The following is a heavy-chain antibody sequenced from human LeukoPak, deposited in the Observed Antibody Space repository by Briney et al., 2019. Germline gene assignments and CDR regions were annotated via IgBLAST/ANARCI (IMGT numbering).Heavy chain of an antibody. V-gene: IGHV3-23*01. CDR2: ISGSGGST. D-gene: IGHD2-15*01. Sequence: GSLRLSCAASGFTFSSYAMSWVRQAPGKGLEWVSAISGSGGSTYYADSMKGRFTISRDNSKNTLYLQMNSLRAEDTAVYYCAKLGIVVVVAATTWFDPWGQGTLVTVSS. CDR1: GFTFSSYA. CDR3: AKLGIVVVVAATTWFDP. J-gene: IGHJ5*02.